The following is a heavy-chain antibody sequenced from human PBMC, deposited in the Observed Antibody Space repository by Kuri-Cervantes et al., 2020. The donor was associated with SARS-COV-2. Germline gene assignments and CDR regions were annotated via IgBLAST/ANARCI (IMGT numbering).Heavy chain of an antibody. D-gene: IGHD3-22*01. Sequence: GGSLRLSCAASRFTFRNYALNWVRQAPGRGLEWVSIIDDSGVNTYYADSVKGRFTTSRDNSKNTLYLQMNNLRADDTAVYYCARSTPFRRLVVISQGGAFDIWGQGTMVTVSS. CDR2: IDDSGVNT. CDR3: ARSTPFRRLVVISQGGAFDI. V-gene: IGHV3-23*01. J-gene: IGHJ3*02. CDR1: RFTFRNYA.